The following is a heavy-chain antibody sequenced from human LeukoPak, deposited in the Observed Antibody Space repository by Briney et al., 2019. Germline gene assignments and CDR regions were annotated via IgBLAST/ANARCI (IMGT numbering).Heavy chain of an antibody. CDR1: GYTFTNYD. V-gene: IGHV1-8*01. CDR3: AIGPTWSGSYYYFDY. Sequence: ASVKVSCKTSGYTFTNYDINWVRQATGQGLEWMGWMNPNSGNTGYAQKFQGRVTITRNTSISTAYMELSSLRSEDTAVYYCAIGPTWSGSYYYFDYWGQGTLVTVSS. D-gene: IGHD1-26*01. CDR2: MNPNSGNT. J-gene: IGHJ4*02.